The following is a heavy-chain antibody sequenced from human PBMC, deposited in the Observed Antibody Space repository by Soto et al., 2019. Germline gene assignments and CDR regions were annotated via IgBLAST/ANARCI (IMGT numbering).Heavy chain of an antibody. J-gene: IGHJ3*02. CDR2: ISYDGSNK. V-gene: IGHV3-30-3*01. D-gene: IGHD3-3*01. CDR1: GFTFSSYA. CDR3: ARGRITIFGVVITPEIDALDI. Sequence: RGSLRLSCAASGFTFSSYAMHWVRQAPGKGLEWVAVISYDGSNKYYADSVKGRFTISRDNSKNTLYLQMNSLRAEDTAVYYCARGRITIFGVVITPEIDALDIWGQGTMVTVS.